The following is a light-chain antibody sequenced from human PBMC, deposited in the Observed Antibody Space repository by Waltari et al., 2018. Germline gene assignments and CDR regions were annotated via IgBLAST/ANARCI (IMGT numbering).Light chain of an antibody. CDR2: GAP. CDR1: LSILHSSENKNQ. J-gene: IGKJ3*01. V-gene: IGKV4-1*01. Sequence: DIVMTQSPASLSVSLRVRVTITCTSNLSILHSSENKNQLGWYQQKSGQSPKLLIYGAPTRESGVPDRFSGSGSGTDFTLTISSLQTEDVAVYYCQQYYSTPFTFGPGTKVDIK. CDR3: QQYYSTPFT.